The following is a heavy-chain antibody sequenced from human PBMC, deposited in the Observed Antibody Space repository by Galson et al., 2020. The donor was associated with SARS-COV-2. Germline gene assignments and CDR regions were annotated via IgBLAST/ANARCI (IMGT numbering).Heavy chain of an antibody. J-gene: IGHJ4*02. CDR2: ISYDGSNK. CDR1: GFTFSSYG. D-gene: IGHD4-4*01. Sequence: GGSLRLSCAASGFTFSSYGMHWVRQAPGKGLEWVAVISYDGSNKYYADSVKGRFTISRDNSKNTLYLQMNSLRAEDTAVYYCAKDLSVTTYNFDYWGQGTLVTVSS. V-gene: IGHV3-30*18. CDR3: AKDLSVTTYNFDY.